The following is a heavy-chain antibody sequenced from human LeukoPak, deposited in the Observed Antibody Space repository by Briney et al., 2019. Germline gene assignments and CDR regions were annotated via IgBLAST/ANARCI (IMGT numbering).Heavy chain of an antibody. CDR1: GFTFRNYG. D-gene: IGHD4-17*01. J-gene: IGHJ1*01. V-gene: IGHV3-30*03. CDR2: ISYDGINE. Sequence: GGSLRLSCEVSGFTFRNYGMNWVRQAPGKGLEWVAVISYDGINEYYVDSVKGRFTISRDNSKNSLYLQMESLTIEDTAVYYCATGRVDYGDYGVVKHWGQGTLVTVSS. CDR3: ATGRVDYGDYGVVKH.